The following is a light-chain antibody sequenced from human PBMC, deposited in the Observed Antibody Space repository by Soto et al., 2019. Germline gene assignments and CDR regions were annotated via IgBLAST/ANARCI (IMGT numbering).Light chain of an antibody. V-gene: IGKV1-8*01. Sequence: AIRMTQSPSSFSASTGDRVTITCRASQGISSYLAWYQQKPGKAPKLLIYAASTLQSGVPSRFSGSGSGTDFTLTISCLQSEDFATNYCQQYYSYPWTFGQGTKVKIK. CDR3: QQYYSYPWT. CDR2: AAS. CDR1: QGISSY. J-gene: IGKJ1*01.